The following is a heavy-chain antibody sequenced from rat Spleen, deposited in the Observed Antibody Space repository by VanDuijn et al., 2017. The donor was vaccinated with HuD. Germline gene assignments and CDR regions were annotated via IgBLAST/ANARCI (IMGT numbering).Heavy chain of an antibody. D-gene: IGHD1-11*01. CDR3: TTHGGSFDY. V-gene: IGHV5-20*01. CDR2: INYDGVIT. CDR1: GFTFSNYD. J-gene: IGHJ2*01. Sequence: EVQLVESGGGLVQPGRSLKLSCAASGFTFSNYDMAWVRQAPTKGLEWVASINYDGVITYYRDSVKGRFTISRDNAKSSLYLQMDSLRSEDTATYYCTTHGGSFDYWGQGVMVTVSS.